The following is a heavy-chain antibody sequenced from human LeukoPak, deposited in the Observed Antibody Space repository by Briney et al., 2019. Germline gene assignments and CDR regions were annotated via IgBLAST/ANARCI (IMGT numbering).Heavy chain of an antibody. V-gene: IGHV3-33*01. CDR2: IWYDGSNK. CDR3: ARDSGYYSNWFDP. J-gene: IGHJ5*02. Sequence: GGSLRLSCAASGFTFSSYGMHWVRQAPGKGLEWVAVIWYDGSNKYYADSVKGRFTISRDNSKNTLYLQMNGLRAEDTAVYYCARDSGYYSNWFDPWGQGTLVTVSS. D-gene: IGHD3-22*01. CDR1: GFTFSSYG.